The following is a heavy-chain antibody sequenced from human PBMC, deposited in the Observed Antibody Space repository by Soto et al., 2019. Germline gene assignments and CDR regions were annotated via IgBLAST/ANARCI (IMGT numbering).Heavy chain of an antibody. J-gene: IGHJ5*02. Sequence: QVQLVQSGAEVKKPGSSVKVSCKASGGTFSSYAISWVRHAPGQGLEWMGGIIPIFGTANYAQKFQGRVTITADESTSTAYMELSSLRSEDTAVYYCARRLGGSWGSNLDPWGQGTLVTVSS. D-gene: IGHD2-15*01. CDR2: IIPIFGTA. CDR1: GGTFSSYA. V-gene: IGHV1-69*01. CDR3: ARRLGGSWGSNLDP.